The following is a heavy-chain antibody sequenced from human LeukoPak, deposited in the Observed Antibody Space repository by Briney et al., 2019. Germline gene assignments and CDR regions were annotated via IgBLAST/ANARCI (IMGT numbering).Heavy chain of an antibody. CDR3: ARRHYDSSGFYYYFDY. J-gene: IGHJ4*02. CDR1: GGSISDDY. Sequence: PSETLPLTCTVSGGSISDDYWSWIRQPPGKGLEWIGYTSTSGSTFYNPSLTSRVTISVDTSNNYFSLRLSSVTAADTAVYYCARRHYDSSGFYYYFDYWGQGTLVTVSS. CDR2: TSTSGST. V-gene: IGHV4-4*09. D-gene: IGHD3-22*01.